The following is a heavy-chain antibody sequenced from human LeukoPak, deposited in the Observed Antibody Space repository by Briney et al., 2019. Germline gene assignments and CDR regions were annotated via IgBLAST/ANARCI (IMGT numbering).Heavy chain of an antibody. Sequence: PGGSLRLSCAASGFTFSDYYMSWIRQAPGKGLEWVSYISSSGSTIYYADSVKGRFTISRDNAKNSLYLQMNSLRAEDTAVYYCARAPMIAAAGTKGFDPWGQGTLVTVSS. CDR3: ARAPMIAAAGTKGFDP. CDR1: GFTFSDYY. CDR2: ISSSGSTI. D-gene: IGHD6-13*01. V-gene: IGHV3-11*01. J-gene: IGHJ5*02.